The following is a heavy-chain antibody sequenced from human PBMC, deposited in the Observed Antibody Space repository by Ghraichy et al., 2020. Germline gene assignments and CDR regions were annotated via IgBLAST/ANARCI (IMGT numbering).Heavy chain of an antibody. Sequence: SETLSLTCTVSGDSIGSSLYYWAWIRQPPGKGLELIGSIYYNGSTYSKPSLKSRVTISADTSKNQFSLRLRSVTAADTALYYCARQGSLITMVSKWGRGTLVTVSS. CDR1: GDSIGSSLYY. D-gene: IGHD3-10*01. V-gene: IGHV4-39*01. CDR2: IYYNGST. CDR3: ARQGSLITMVSK. J-gene: IGHJ4*02.